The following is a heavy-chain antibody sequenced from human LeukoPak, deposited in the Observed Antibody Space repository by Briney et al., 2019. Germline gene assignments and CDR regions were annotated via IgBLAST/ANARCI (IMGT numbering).Heavy chain of an antibody. CDR2: MSSKTNNYAT. D-gene: IGHD4-17*01. Sequence: GGSLRLSCAASGFTFSGSAMHWVRQASGKGLEWVGRMSSKTNNYATAYAASVKGRFTISRDDSKNTAYLQMNSLKTEDTAVYYCTSDPYGDYVGWFDPWGQGTLVTVSS. CDR1: GFTFSGSA. CDR3: TSDPYGDYVGWFDP. V-gene: IGHV3-73*01. J-gene: IGHJ5*02.